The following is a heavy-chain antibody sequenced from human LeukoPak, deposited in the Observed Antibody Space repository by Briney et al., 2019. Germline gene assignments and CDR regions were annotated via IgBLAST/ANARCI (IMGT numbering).Heavy chain of an antibody. J-gene: IGHJ4*02. CDR1: GGSIINSF. D-gene: IGHD1-26*01. Sequence: SESLSLTCTVSGGSIINSFWSWIRQSPGKGLEWIAYIYYAGNTKYNPSLKSRVTISVDTSKNQFSLRLTSVTADDTAVYYCARDSGSSPTFDYWGQGTLVTVSS. V-gene: IGHV4-59*01. CDR2: IYYAGNT. CDR3: ARDSGSSPTFDY.